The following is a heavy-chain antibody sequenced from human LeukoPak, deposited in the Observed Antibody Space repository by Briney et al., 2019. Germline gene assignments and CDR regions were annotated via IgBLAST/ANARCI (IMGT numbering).Heavy chain of an antibody. Sequence: GASVKVSCKASGYTFTSYDINWVRQAPGQGLEWMGWMNPNSGNTGYAQKFQGRVTMTRNTSISTAYMELSSLRSEDTAVYYCARTKREDGTAFDYWGQGTLVTVSS. D-gene: IGHD5-18*01. CDR1: GYTFTSYD. CDR3: ARTKREDGTAFDY. CDR2: MNPNSGNT. V-gene: IGHV1-8*01. J-gene: IGHJ4*02.